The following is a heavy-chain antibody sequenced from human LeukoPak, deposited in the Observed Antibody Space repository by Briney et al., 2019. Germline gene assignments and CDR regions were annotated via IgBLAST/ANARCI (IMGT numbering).Heavy chain of an antibody. Sequence: AGPLRLSCAAPGTTFTSYAMHWGRQGPGKGRGYVSATIGNGGITYSANSVKGRFTISTANSKKTLYLKMGSLRAEDIAVYNFARGERSSGRYERFDSWGQGTLVTVSS. V-gene: IGHV3-64*01. D-gene: IGHD3-22*01. CDR1: GTTFTSYA. J-gene: IGHJ4*02. CDR3: ARGERSSGRYERFDS. CDR2: TIGNGGIT.